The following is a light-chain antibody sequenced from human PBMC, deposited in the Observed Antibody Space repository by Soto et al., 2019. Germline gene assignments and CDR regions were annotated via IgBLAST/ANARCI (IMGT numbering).Light chain of an antibody. V-gene: IGLV2-8*01. CDR1: SSDVGGYNY. CDR2: EVT. J-gene: IGLJ2*01. CDR3: TSYAGSNNVL. Sequence: QSALTQPPSASGSPGQSVTISCTGTSSDVGGYNYVSWYQQYPGKAPKLMIYEVTKRPSGVPDRFSASKSGNTASLTVSGLQAEDEADYYCTSYAGSNNVLFGGGTQLTVL.